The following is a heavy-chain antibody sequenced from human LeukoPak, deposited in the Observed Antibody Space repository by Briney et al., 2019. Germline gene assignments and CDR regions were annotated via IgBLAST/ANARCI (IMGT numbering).Heavy chain of an antibody. D-gene: IGHD1-26*01. CDR2: IYSGGST. V-gene: IGHV3-66*02. CDR1: GFTVSSNY. Sequence: GGSLRLSCAASGFTVSSNYMSWFRQAPGKGLEWVSVIYSGGSTYYADSVKGRFTISRDNSKNTLYLQMNSLRAEDTAVYYCARDVRELLPYYYYYYMDVWGKGTTVTVSS. J-gene: IGHJ6*03. CDR3: ARDVRELLPYYYYYYMDV.